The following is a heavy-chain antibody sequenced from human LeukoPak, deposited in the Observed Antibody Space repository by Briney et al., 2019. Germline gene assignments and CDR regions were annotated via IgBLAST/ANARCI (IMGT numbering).Heavy chain of an antibody. Sequence: WETLSLTCTVSGYSISSGYYWGWIRQPPGKGLEWIGSIYHSGSTYYNPSLKSRVTISADTSKNQFSLKLSSVTAADTAVYYCSSCISGLVIFPYWGQGTLVTVSS. CDR1: GYSISSGYY. J-gene: IGHJ4*02. D-gene: IGHD3/OR15-3a*01. CDR2: IYHSGST. V-gene: IGHV4-38-2*02. CDR3: SSCISGLVIFPY.